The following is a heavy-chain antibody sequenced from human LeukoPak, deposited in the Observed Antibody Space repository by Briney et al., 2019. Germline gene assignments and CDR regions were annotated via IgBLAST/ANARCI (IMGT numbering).Heavy chain of an antibody. V-gene: IGHV4-31*03. CDR3: ARRLLRYFDWFADY. CDR2: IYYSGST. D-gene: IGHD3-9*01. Sequence: SQTLSLTCTVSGGSISSGGYYWSWIRQHPGKGLEWIGYIYYSGSTYYNPSLKSRVTISVDTSKNQFSLKLSSVTAADTAVYYCARRLLRYFDWFADYWGQGTLVTVSS. CDR1: GGSISSGGYY. J-gene: IGHJ4*02.